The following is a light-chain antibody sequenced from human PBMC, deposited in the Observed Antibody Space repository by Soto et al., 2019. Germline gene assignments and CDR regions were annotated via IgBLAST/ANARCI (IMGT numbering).Light chain of an antibody. CDR2: WAS. Sequence: DFVMTQSPDSLAVSLGERATINCKSSQSLLYTSNNKNYVAWYQQEPGQPPKLLIYWASTRESGVPDRFSGSGSGTDFTLTISSLQAQDVAVYYCQQYYSTPLTFGGGTKVEIK. CDR3: QQYYSTPLT. CDR1: QSLLYTSNNKNY. J-gene: IGKJ4*01. V-gene: IGKV4-1*01.